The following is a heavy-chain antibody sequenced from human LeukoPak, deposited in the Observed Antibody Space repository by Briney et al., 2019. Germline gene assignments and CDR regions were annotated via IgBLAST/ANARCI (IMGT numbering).Heavy chain of an antibody. V-gene: IGHV1-2*02. CDR3: ARAFTDYYDSSGYPFDY. CDR2: INPNSGGT. CDR1: GYTFTGYY. J-gene: IGHJ4*02. D-gene: IGHD3-22*01. Sequence: ASVKVSCKASGYTFTGYYMHWVRQAPGQGLEWMGWINPNSGGTNYAQKFQGRVTMTRDTSISTAYMELSRLRSDDTAVYYCARAFTDYYDSSGYPFDYWGQGTLATVSS.